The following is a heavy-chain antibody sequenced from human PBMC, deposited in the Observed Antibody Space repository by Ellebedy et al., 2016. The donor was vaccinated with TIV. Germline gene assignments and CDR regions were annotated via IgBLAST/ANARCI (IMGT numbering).Heavy chain of an antibody. CDR2: INPSGGST. CDR1: GYTSITYG. J-gene: IGHJ4*02. V-gene: IGHV1-46*01. CDR3: ARGGIVVVITPSY. D-gene: IGHD3-22*01. Sequence: AASVKVSCKASGYTSITYGFSWVRQAPGQGLEWMGIINPSGGSTSYAQKFQGRVTMTRDTSTSTVYMELSSLRSEDTAVYYCARGGIVVVITPSYWGQGTLVTVSS.